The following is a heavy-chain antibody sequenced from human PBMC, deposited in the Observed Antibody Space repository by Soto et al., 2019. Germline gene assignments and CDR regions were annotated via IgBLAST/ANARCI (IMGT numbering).Heavy chain of an antibody. V-gene: IGHV3-23*01. Sequence: EVQLLESGGGLVQPGGSLRLSCAASGFTFSSYAMSWVRQAPGKGLEWVSAISGSGGSTYYADSVKGRFTISRDNSKNTLYLQMNSLRAEDTAVYYCARTVANIAAAGTFCFDYWGQGTLVTVSS. CDR2: ISGSGGST. D-gene: IGHD6-13*01. J-gene: IGHJ4*02. CDR1: GFTFSSYA. CDR3: ARTVANIAAAGTFCFDY.